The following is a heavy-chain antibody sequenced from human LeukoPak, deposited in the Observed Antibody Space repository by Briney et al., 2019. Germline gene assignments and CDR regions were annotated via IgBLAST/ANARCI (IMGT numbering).Heavy chain of an antibody. CDR3: ARTSDTSGRLYWYFDL. V-gene: IGHV3-21*01. CDR2: ISTSSSYI. D-gene: IGHD3-22*01. CDR1: AFTFSSYS. Sequence: GGSLRLSCAASAFTFSSYSMNWLRQAPGKGLEWVSFISTSSSYIHYADSVKGRFTISRDNAKNSLYLQMNSLRAEDTAVYYCARTSDTSGRLYWYFDLWGRGTLVTVSS. J-gene: IGHJ2*01.